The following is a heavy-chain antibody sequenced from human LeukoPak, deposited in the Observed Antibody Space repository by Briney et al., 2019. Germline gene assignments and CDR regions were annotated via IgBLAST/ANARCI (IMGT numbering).Heavy chain of an antibody. CDR3: AKVRNPYRITVVVVAATFDY. V-gene: IGHV3-23*01. J-gene: IGHJ4*02. Sequence: GGSLRLSCAPSGFTFSSYAMSWVRQAPGKGLEWVSAISGSGGSTYYADSVKGRFTISRDNSKNTLYLQMNSLRAEDTAVYYCAKVRNPYRITVVVVAATFDYWGQGTLVTVSS. CDR1: GFTFSSYA. CDR2: ISGSGGST. D-gene: IGHD2-15*01.